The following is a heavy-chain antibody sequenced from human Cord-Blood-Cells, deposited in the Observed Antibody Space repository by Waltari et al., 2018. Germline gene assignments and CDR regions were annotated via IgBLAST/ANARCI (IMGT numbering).Heavy chain of an antibody. D-gene: IGHD3-10*01. V-gene: IGHV4-34*01. CDR1: GGSFSGYY. CDR2: INQSGST. J-gene: IGHJ3*02. Sequence: QVQLQQWGAGLLKPSETLSLTCAVYGGSFSGYYWSWICQPPGKGLEWIGEINQSGSTNYNPSLTSRVTISVDTSKNQFSLKLSSVTAADTAVYYCARVVASGKDAFDIWGQGTMVTVSS. CDR3: ARVVASGKDAFDI.